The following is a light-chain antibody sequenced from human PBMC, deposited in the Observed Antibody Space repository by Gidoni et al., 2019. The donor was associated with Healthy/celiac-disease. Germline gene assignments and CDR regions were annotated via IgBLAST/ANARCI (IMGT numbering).Light chain of an antibody. CDR2: AAS. CDR1: QSISSY. V-gene: IGKV1-39*01. CDR3: QQSYSTPDT. Sequence: IQMTQSPSSLSASVGDRVTITCRASQSISSYLNWYQQKPGKAPKLLIYAASSLQSGVPSRFSGSGAGTDFTLTISSLQPEDFATYYCQQSYSTPDTFGQGTKLEIK. J-gene: IGKJ2*01.